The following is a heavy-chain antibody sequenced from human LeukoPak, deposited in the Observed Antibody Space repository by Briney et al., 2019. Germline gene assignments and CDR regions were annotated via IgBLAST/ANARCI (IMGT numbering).Heavy chain of an antibody. V-gene: IGHV3-7*01. CDR3: ARDDIVVAPAAIYSYGMDV. CDR2: IKQDGSEK. D-gene: IGHD2-2*01. Sequence: GGSLRLSCVASGFTFRSYAMSWFRQAPGKGREWVANIKQDGSEKYYVDSVKGRFTISRDNAKNSLYLQMNSLRAEDTAVYYCARDDIVVAPAAIYSYGMDVWGQGTTVTVSS. CDR1: GFTFRSYA. J-gene: IGHJ6*02.